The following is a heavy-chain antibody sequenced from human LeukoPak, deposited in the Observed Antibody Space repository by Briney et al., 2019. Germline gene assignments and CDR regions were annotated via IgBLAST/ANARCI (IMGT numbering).Heavy chain of an antibody. CDR3: AKGAHSSGHLYYFDY. CDR1: GFTFSSYG. D-gene: IGHD6-19*01. V-gene: IGHV3-30*18. J-gene: IGHJ4*02. Sequence: GGSLRLSCAASGFTFSSYGMHWVRQAPGKGLEWVAVISYDGSNKYYADSVKGRFTISRDNSKNTLYLQMNSLRAEDTALYYCAKGAHSSGHLYYFDYWGQGTLVTVSS. CDR2: ISYDGSNK.